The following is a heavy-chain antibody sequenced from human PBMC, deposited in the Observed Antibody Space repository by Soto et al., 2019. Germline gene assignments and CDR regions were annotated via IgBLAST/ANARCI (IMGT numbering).Heavy chain of an antibody. V-gene: IGHV4-59*01. J-gene: IGHJ3*02. CDR3: ARGRIIAVAGYALDI. D-gene: IGHD6-19*01. CDR1: GGSISSYY. CDR2: IYYSGST. Sequence: PSETLSLTCTVSGGSISSYYWSWIRQPPGKGLEWIGYIYYSGSTNYNPSLKGRVTISVDTSKNQFSLKLSSVTAADTAVYYCARGRIIAVAGYALDIWGQGTMVTVSS.